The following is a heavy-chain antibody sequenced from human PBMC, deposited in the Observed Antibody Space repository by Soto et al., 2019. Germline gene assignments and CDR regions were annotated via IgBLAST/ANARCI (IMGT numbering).Heavy chain of an antibody. V-gene: IGHV3-23*01. CDR2: ISGGGGST. Sequence: EVQLLESGGGLVQPGGSLRLSCAASGFTFSSYAMSWVRQAPGKGLEWVSAISGGGGSTYYADSVKGRFTISRYNSKNTLYLQMNSLRAEDTAVYYCAKEGYYDGSAPPWFDPWGQGTLVTVSS. J-gene: IGHJ5*02. CDR1: GFTFSSYA. CDR3: AKEGYYDGSAPPWFDP. D-gene: IGHD3-22*01.